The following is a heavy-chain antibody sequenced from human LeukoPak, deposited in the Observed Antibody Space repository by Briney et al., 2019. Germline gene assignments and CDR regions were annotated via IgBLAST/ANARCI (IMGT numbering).Heavy chain of an antibody. CDR2: IYYSGST. Sequence: PSETLSLTCTVSGGSISSSSYYWGWIRQPPGKGLEWIGSIYYSGSTYYNPSLKSRVTISVDTSKNQFSLKLSSVTAADTAVYYCARDQYCSGGSCYSDYYYYYMDVWGKGTTVTVSS. CDR3: ARDQYCSGGSCYSDYYYYYMDV. CDR1: GGSISSSSYY. J-gene: IGHJ6*03. D-gene: IGHD2-15*01. V-gene: IGHV4-39*02.